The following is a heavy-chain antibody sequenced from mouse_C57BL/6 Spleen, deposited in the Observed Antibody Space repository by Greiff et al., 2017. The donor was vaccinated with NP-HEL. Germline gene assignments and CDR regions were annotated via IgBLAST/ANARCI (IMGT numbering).Heavy chain of an antibody. CDR3: AREGGGGYFDV. V-gene: IGHV1-55*01. CDR2: IYPGSGST. Sequence: QVQLKQPGAELVKPGASVKMSCKASGYTFTSYWITWVKQRPGPGLEWIGDIYPGSGSTNYNEKFKSKAILTVDTSSSTASMQLSSLASEDSAVYYGAREGGGGYFDVWGKGTTLTVSS. J-gene: IGHJ1*03. CDR1: GYTFTSYW.